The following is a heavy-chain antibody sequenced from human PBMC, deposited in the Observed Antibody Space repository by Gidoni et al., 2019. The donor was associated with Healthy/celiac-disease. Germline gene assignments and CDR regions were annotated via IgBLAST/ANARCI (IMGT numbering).Heavy chain of an antibody. Sequence: EVQLVESGGGLVKPGGSLRLSCAASGFTFSSYSMNWVRQAPGKGLEWVSSISSSSSYIYYADSVKGRFTISRDNAKNSLYLQMNSLRAEDTAVYYCARDHSPPSSTSPHFVYYYYGMDVWGQGTTVTVSS. J-gene: IGHJ6*02. CDR3: ARDHSPPSSTSPHFVYYYYGMDV. CDR1: GFTFSSYS. CDR2: ISSSSSYI. V-gene: IGHV3-21*01. D-gene: IGHD2-2*01.